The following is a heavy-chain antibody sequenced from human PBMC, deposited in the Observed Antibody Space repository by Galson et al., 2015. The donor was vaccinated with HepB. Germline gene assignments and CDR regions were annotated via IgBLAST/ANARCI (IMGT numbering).Heavy chain of an antibody. Sequence: SLRLPCAASGFTFSSYSMNWVRQAPGKGLEWVSYISSSSSTIYYADSVKGRFTISRDNAKNSLYLQMNSLRAEDTAVYYCAITGYYGSGSYYQRGADDYWGQGTLVTVSS. D-gene: IGHD3-10*01. CDR3: AITGYYGSGSYYQRGADDY. V-gene: IGHV3-48*01. J-gene: IGHJ4*02. CDR2: ISSSSSTI. CDR1: GFTFSSYS.